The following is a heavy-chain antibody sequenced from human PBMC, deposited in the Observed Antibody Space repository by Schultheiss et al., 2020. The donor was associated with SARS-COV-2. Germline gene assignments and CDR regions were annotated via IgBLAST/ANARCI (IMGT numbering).Heavy chain of an antibody. CDR1: GGSISSSSYY. V-gene: IGHV4-39*07. CDR2: IYYSGST. J-gene: IGHJ5*02. D-gene: IGHD2-2*02. Sequence: SQTLSLTCTVSGGSISSSSYYWGWIRQPPGKGLEWIGSIYYSGSTNYNPSLKSRVTISVDTSKNQFSLKLSSVTAADTAVYYCATSKGTYCSSTSCYTDWFDPWGQGTLVTVSS. CDR3: ATSKGTYCSSTSCYTDWFDP.